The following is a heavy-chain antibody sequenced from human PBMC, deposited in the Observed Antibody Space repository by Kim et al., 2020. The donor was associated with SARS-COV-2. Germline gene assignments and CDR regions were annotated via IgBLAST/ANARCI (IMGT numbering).Heavy chain of an antibody. D-gene: IGHD2-15*01. Sequence: SETLSLTCAVYGGSFSGYFWNWIRQSPGKGLEWIGEVNHNGNTNYNPSLKSRVTISVDTSKNQFFLRLTSVTAADTGLYYCATPSTWGSGATSTRDLDSWGQGTLVTVSS. J-gene: IGHJ5*01. V-gene: IGHV4-34*01. CDR1: GGSFSGYF. CDR3: ATPSTWGSGATSTRDLDS. CDR2: VNHNGNT.